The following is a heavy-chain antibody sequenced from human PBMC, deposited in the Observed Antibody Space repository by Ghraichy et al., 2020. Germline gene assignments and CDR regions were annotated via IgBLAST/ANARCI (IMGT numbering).Heavy chain of an antibody. CDR3: ARPGISAAYEY. Sequence: ASVKVSCRPSGYSFSNYAIHWVRLTPGQRLEWMAWIDAGSGGTRYSPKFQGRVTVTRDPSASTVHMELDSLTSEDTAVYYCARPGISAAYEYWGQGTPVTVS. CDR1: GYSFSNYA. J-gene: IGHJ4*02. D-gene: IGHD6-13*01. CDR2: IDAGSGGT. V-gene: IGHV1-3*01.